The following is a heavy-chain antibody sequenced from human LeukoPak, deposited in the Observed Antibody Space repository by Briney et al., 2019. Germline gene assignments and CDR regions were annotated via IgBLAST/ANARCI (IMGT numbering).Heavy chain of an antibody. D-gene: IGHD2-8*01. V-gene: IGHV4-31*03. Sequence: SQTLSPTCTVSGGSISSGGYYWSWIRQHPGKGLEWIGYIYYSGSTYYNPSLKSRVTISVDTSKNQFSLKLSSVTAADTAVYYCARGVLMVYAMGGEFDYWGQGTLVTVSS. CDR3: ARGVLMVYAMGGEFDY. J-gene: IGHJ4*02. CDR2: IYYSGST. CDR1: GGSISSGGYY.